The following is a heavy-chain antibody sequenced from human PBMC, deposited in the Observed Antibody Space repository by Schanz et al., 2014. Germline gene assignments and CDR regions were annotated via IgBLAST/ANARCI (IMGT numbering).Heavy chain of an antibody. V-gene: IGHV1-18*01. CDR2: ISAYNCST. Sequence: VQLEQSGAEAKKPGASVKVSCKASGYTFTSYGINWVRQAPGQGLTWMGWISAYNCSTNYAQKLQGRVTMTTDTSTSTAYMELRSLKSDDTAVYYSARGGYSSGWYYRNIARFDYWGQGTLVTVSS. CDR1: GYTFTSYG. D-gene: IGHD6-19*01. CDR3: ARGGYSSGWYYRNIARFDY. J-gene: IGHJ4*02.